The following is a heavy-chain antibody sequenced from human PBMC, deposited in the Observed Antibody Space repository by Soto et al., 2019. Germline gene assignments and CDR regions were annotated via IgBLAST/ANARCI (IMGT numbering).Heavy chain of an antibody. CDR1: GYTFTSYG. CDR2: MNPNSGNT. Sequence: SMKVSCKASGYTFTSYGINWVRQATGQGLEWMGWMNPNSGNTGYAQKFQGRVTMTRNTSISTAYMELSSLRSEDTAVYYCARGESPPSQVFVMNKEYSWYDPRTQGSTVTVCS. J-gene: IGHJ5*02. CDR3: ARGESPPSQVFVMNKEYSWYDP. D-gene: IGHD2-8*01. V-gene: IGHV1-8*01.